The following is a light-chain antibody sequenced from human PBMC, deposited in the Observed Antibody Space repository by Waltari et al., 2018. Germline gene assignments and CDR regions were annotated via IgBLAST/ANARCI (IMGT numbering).Light chain of an antibody. V-gene: IGLV1-51*01. CDR3: GTWDNSLSAVWV. CDR1: SSTINNHS. Sequence: QSVLTPPPSVSAAPGQKVTLSCSGSSSTINNHSVSWYQHPTGTAPKLLIYDNNKRPSGIPDRFSASKSGTSATLGITGLQTGDEADYFCGTWDNSLSAVWVFGGGTKLTVL. CDR2: DNN. J-gene: IGLJ3*02.